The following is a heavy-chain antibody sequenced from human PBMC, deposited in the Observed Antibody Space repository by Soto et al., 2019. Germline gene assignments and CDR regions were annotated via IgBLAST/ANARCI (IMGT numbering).Heavy chain of an antibody. D-gene: IGHD3-10*01. CDR1: GFTFSSYA. V-gene: IGHV3-30-3*01. Sequence: QVQLVESGGGVVQPGRSLRLSCAASGFTFSSYAMHWVRQAPGKGLEWVAVISYDGGNKYYADSVKGRFTISRDNSKNTLYLQINSLRAEDTAVYYCARPDYGSGSYPDYWGQXXLXXXSX. J-gene: IGHJ4*02. CDR2: ISYDGGNK. CDR3: ARPDYGSGSYPDY.